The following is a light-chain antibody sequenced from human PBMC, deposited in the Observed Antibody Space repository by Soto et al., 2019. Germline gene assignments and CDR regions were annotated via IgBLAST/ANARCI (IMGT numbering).Light chain of an antibody. CDR3: QQYDIWPPYT. J-gene: IGKJ5*01. CDR1: QNIRSS. Sequence: EVVMTQSPASLSASPGERVTLSCRASQNIRSSLAWHQQRPGQAPRLLIYDASTRATGIPPRFSGGGSGTEFTVTISSLQSEDFAIYYCQQYDIWPPYTFGQGTRLEIK. V-gene: IGKV3-15*01. CDR2: DAS.